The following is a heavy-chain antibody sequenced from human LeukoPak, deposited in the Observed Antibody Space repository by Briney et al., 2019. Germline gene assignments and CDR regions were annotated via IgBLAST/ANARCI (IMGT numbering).Heavy chain of an antibody. J-gene: IGHJ4*02. CDR2: ISGSGGST. D-gene: IGHD1-26*01. V-gene: IGHV3-23*01. Sequence: GGSLRLSCAASGFTFSSYAMSWVRQAPGKGLEWVSAISGSGGSTYYADSVKGRFTLSRDYPKNTLYLQMNSLRAEDTAVYFCAKYSGSYYYPPNWDSWGQGTLVTVSS. CDR3: AKYSGSYYYPPNWDS. CDR1: GFTFSSYA.